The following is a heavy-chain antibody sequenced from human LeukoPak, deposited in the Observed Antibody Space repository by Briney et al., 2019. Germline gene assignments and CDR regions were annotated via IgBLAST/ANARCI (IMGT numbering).Heavy chain of an antibody. CDR3: ARDRDWGSSDPFDY. Sequence: VASVKVSCKASGYTFTSYYMHWVRQVPGQGLEWMGIINPGRGNTNYAQNFHGRVTLTRDTSTGTIYMELSSLRSEDTAVYYCARDRDWGSSDPFDYWGQGTLVTVSS. V-gene: IGHV1-46*01. CDR1: GYTFTSYY. D-gene: IGHD7-27*01. CDR2: INPGRGNT. J-gene: IGHJ4*02.